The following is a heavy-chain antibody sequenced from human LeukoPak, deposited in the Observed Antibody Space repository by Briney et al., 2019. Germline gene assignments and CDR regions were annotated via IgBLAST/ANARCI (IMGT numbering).Heavy chain of an antibody. CDR2: IKQDGSEK. D-gene: IGHD2-2*01. CDR1: GFTFSSYW. Sequence: GGSLRLSCAASGFTFSSYWMSWVRQAPGKGLEWVANIKQDGSEKYYVDSVKGRFTISRDNVKNSLYLQMNSLRAEDTAVYYCARGVPDAIGYFQHWGQGTLVTVSS. J-gene: IGHJ1*01. CDR3: ARGVPDAIGYFQH. V-gene: IGHV3-7*01.